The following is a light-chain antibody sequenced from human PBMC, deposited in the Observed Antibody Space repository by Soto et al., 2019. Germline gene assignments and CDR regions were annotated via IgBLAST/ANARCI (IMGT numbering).Light chain of an antibody. V-gene: IGKV3-20*01. CDR3: QQYGSSRT. J-gene: IGKJ1*01. CDR2: GAS. Sequence: VLTHSPGTLSLSPGERATLSCRASQSVASSYLAWYQQKPGQPPRLLIYGASNRATGIPDRFSGSGSGTEFSLTISRLEPEDFAVYCCQQYGSSRTFGQGTKVDIK. CDR1: QSVASSY.